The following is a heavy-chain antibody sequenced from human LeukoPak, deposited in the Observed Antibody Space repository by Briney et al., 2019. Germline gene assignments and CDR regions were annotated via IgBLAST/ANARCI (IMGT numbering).Heavy chain of an antibody. CDR2: ISSSSSTI. J-gene: IGHJ4*02. D-gene: IGHD3-22*01. CDR3: AKDMGRDSSGYSVMAIDY. V-gene: IGHV3-48*01. Sequence: GGSLRLSCAASGFTFSSYSMNWVRQAPGKGLDWVSYISSSSSTIYYADSVKGRFTISRDNAKNSLHLQMNSLRAEDTALYYCAKDMGRDSSGYSVMAIDYWGQGTLVTVSS. CDR1: GFTFSSYS.